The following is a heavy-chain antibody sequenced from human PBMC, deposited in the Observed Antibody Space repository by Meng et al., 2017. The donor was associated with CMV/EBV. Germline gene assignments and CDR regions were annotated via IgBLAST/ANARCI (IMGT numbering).Heavy chain of an antibody. CDR1: GFTFSSYS. CDR3: ARDEYSSSWYYFDY. V-gene: IGHV3-21*01. J-gene: IGHJ4*02. Sequence: GSLRLSCAASGFTFSSYSMNWVRQAPGKGLEWVSSISSSSSYIYYADSVKGRFTISRDNAKNSLYLQMNSLRAKDTAVYYCARDEYSSSWYYFDYWGQGTLVTVSS. D-gene: IGHD6-13*01. CDR2: ISSSSSYI.